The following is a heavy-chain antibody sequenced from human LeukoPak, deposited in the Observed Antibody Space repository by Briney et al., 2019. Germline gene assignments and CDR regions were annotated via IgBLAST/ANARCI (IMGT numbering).Heavy chain of an antibody. CDR2: INPNSGGT. D-gene: IGHD6-13*01. J-gene: IGHJ4*02. CDR1: GYTFTGYY. CDR3: ARVIAAAGTRGEGDYFDY. V-gene: IGHV1-2*02. Sequence: GASVKVSCKASGYTFTGYYMHWARRAPGQGLEWMGWINPNSGGTNYTQKFQGRVTMTRDTSISTAYMELSRLRSDDTAVYYCARVIAAAGTRGEGDYFDYWGQGTLVTVSS.